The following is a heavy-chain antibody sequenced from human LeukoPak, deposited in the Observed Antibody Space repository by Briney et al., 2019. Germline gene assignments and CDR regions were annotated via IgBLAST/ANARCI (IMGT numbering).Heavy chain of an antibody. CDR1: GFTFDDYA. CDR3: AKDRTYSGWNSFDY. Sequence: GRSLRLSCAASGFTFDDYAMHWVRQAPGKGLEWVSGISWNSGSIGYADSVKGRFTISRDNAKNSLYLQMNSLRAEDTALYYCAKDRTYSGWNSFDYWGQGTLVTVSS. J-gene: IGHJ4*02. V-gene: IGHV3-9*01. CDR2: ISWNSGSI. D-gene: IGHD5-12*01.